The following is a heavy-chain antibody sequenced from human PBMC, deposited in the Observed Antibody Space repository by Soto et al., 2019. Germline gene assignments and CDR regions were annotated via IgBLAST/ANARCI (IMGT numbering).Heavy chain of an antibody. V-gene: IGHV1-69*08. J-gene: IGHJ6*02. CDR1: GDTFSTYS. Sequence: SVKVSCKVSGDTFSTYSISWVRQAPGQGLEWLGGIIPILGTPSYAQRFQDRVTITADKSTSTAYMELSSLRSEDTAVYYCAREWSAAGHFYGMDVWGQGTTVTVSS. D-gene: IGHD6-13*01. CDR3: AREWSAAGHFYGMDV. CDR2: IIPILGTP.